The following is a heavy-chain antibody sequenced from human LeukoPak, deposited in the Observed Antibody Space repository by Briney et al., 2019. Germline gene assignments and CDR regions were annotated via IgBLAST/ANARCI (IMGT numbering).Heavy chain of an antibody. CDR3: ASHCDFNWFDP. D-gene: IGHD3-3*01. CDR1: GGSISSTSYY. V-gene: IGHV4-39*07. CDR2: IYYSGTT. J-gene: IGHJ5*02. Sequence: SAPLFLTCTVSGGSISSTSYYWGWIRPPPGKGLEWIGNIYYSGTTYYNPSIRSRVTISVDTSKNPFSLKVSSVTAADTSVYYCASHCDFNWFDPWGQGTLVTVSS.